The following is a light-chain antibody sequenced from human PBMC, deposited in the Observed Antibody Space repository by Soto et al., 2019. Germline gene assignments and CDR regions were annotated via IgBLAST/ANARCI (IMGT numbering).Light chain of an antibody. J-gene: IGKJ5*01. CDR3: QQYGSSPPIT. CDR2: GAS. Sequence: EIVLTQSPGTLSLSAGERATLSCRASQSVSSSYLAWYQQKTGQAPRLLIYGASSRATGIPDRFSGSGSGTDFTLTISRLEPEDFAVYYCQQYGSSPPITFGQGTRLEIK. CDR1: QSVSSSY. V-gene: IGKV3-20*01.